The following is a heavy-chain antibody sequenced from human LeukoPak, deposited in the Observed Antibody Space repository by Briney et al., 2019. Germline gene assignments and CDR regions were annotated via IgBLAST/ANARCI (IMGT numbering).Heavy chain of an antibody. J-gene: IGHJ4*02. CDR1: GFTFSSYA. CDR3: AKLNVGATASTDY. D-gene: IGHD1-26*01. CDR2: ISGSGGST. Sequence: GRSLRLSCAASGFTFSSYAMSWVRQAPGKGLEWVSAISGSGGSTYYADSVKGRFTISRDNSKNTLYLQMNSLRAEDTAVYYCAKLNVGATASTDYWGQGTLVTVSS. V-gene: IGHV3-23*01.